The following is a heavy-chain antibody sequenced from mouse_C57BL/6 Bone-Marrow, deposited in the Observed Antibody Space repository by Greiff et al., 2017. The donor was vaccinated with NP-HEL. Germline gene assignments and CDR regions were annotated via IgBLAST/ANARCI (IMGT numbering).Heavy chain of an antibody. CDR1: GFSFTSYG. V-gene: IGHV2-6-1*01. CDR2: IWSDGST. D-gene: IGHD2-5*01. Sequence: VQLQESGPGLVAPSQSLSITCTVSGFSFTSYGVHWVRQPPGKGLEWLVVIWSDGSTTYNSALKSRLSISKDNSKSQVFLKMNSLQTDDTAMYYCARQDSNYEGYAMDYWGQGTSVTVSS. J-gene: IGHJ4*01. CDR3: ARQDSNYEGYAMDY.